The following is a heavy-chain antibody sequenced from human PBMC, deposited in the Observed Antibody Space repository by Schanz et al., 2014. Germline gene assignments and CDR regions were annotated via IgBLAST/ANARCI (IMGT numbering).Heavy chain of an antibody. V-gene: IGHV3-33*08. CDR2: IRYDGRNK. J-gene: IGHJ4*02. CDR1: GFTFSRYA. CDR3: AREDCSATSCYFRY. Sequence: VQLLESGGGLVQPGESLRLSCAASGFTFSRYAMHWVRQAPGKGLEWVAVIRYDGRNKNFVESVKGRFTISRDNSNNTVYLQMNTLRAEDTAVYYCAREDCSATSCYFRYWGQGTLVTVSS. D-gene: IGHD2-21*01.